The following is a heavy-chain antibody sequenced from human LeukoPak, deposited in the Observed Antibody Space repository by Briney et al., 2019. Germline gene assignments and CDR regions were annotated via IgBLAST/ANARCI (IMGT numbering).Heavy chain of an antibody. Sequence: GGSLRLSCAASGFTFDSYAMTWVRQAPGKGLEWVSTVSASGAGTYFADSVKGRFTISRDNSKNTLYPQMNYLRAEDTAVYYCANNGGVAVAGSFDNWGQGTLVTVSS. V-gene: IGHV3-23*01. CDR1: GFTFDSYA. CDR3: ANNGGVAVAGSFDN. J-gene: IGHJ4*02. CDR2: VSASGAGT. D-gene: IGHD6-19*01.